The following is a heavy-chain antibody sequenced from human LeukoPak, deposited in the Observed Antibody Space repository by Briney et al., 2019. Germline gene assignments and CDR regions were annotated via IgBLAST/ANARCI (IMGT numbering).Heavy chain of an antibody. V-gene: IGHV1-69*04. CDR2: IIPILGIA. D-gene: IGHD6-13*01. J-gene: IGHJ6*02. Sequence: GASVKVSCKASGYTFTSYDINWVRQAPGQGLEWMGRIIPILGIANYAQKFQGRVTITADKSTSTAYMELSSLRSEDTAVYYCARDRGGGSSWYGRDYYYYYGMDVWGQGTTVTVSS. CDR1: GYTFTSYD. CDR3: ARDRGGGSSWYGRDYYYYYGMDV.